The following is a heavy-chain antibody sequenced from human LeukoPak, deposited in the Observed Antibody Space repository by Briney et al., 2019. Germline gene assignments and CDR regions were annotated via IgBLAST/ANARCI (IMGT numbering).Heavy chain of an antibody. CDR3: ARVGAARWYYYYYMDV. CDR2: IYTSGST. V-gene: IGHV4-4*07. CDR1: GGSISSYY. J-gene: IGHJ6*03. Sequence: PSETLSLTCTVSGGSISSYYWSWVRQPAGKGLEWLGRIYTSGSTNYNPSLKSRVTMSVDTSKNQFSLKLSSVTAADTAVYYCARVGAARWYYYYYMDVWGKGTTVTVSS. D-gene: IGHD6-6*01.